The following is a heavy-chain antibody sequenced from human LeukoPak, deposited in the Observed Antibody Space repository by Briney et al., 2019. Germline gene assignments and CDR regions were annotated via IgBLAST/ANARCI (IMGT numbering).Heavy chain of an antibody. CDR1: RYTFTSYG. D-gene: IGHD3-9*01. CDR3: ARDRGYDILTGSDY. Sequence: ASVKVSCKASRYTFTSYGISWVRQAPGQGLEWMGWISAYNGNTNYAQKLQGRVTMTTDTSTSTAYMELRSLRSDDTAVYYCARDRGYDILTGSDYWGQGTLVTVSS. CDR2: ISAYNGNT. J-gene: IGHJ4*02. V-gene: IGHV1-18*01.